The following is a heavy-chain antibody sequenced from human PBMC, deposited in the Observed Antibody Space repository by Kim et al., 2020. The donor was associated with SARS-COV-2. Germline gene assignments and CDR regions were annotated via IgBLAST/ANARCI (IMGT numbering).Heavy chain of an antibody. J-gene: IGHJ4*02. CDR2: IKSETDGGTT. Sequence: GGSLRLSCAASGFTFSNACMSWVRQAPGKGLEWVARIKSETDGGTTDYAAHVKGRFTISRDNSKNTLYLHMNSLKTEATAVYSCTTSVLLWSRGDYWGQGTLVTVSS. CDR1: GFTFSNAC. CDR3: TTSVLLWSRGDY. V-gene: IGHV3-15*01. D-gene: IGHD3-10*01.